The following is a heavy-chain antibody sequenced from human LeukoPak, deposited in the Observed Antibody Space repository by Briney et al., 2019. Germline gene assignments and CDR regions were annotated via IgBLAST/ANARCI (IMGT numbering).Heavy chain of an antibody. Sequence: GGSLRLSCAASGFTFSSYALTWVRQAPGKGLEWVSAISASGSSTFYADSVKGRFTISRDNSKNTLYLQMDSLRVEDTAVYYCARDRGSTRCDYWGQGTLVTVSS. V-gene: IGHV3-23*01. CDR3: ARDRGSTRCDY. CDR2: ISASGSST. J-gene: IGHJ4*02. D-gene: IGHD2-2*01. CDR1: GFTFSSYA.